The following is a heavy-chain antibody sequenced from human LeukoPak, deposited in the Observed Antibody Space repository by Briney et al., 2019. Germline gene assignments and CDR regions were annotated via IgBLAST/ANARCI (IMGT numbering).Heavy chain of an antibody. V-gene: IGHV3-21*01. Sequence: PGGSLRLSCAASGFTFSSYSVNWVRQAPGKGLEWVSCITGGSDYIFYADSVRGRFTISRDNAKNSLYLQMNSLRAEDTAVYYCAKFKGHYGDSEYYFDYWGQGTLVTVSS. D-gene: IGHD3-10*01. CDR2: ITGGSDYI. J-gene: IGHJ4*02. CDR1: GFTFSSYS. CDR3: AKFKGHYGDSEYYFDY.